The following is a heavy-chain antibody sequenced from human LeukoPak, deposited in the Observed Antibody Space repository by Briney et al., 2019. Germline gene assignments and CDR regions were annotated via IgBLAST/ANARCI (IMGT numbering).Heavy chain of an antibody. J-gene: IGHJ4*02. Sequence: GASVKVSCKASGYTFTSYDINWVRQATGQGLEWMGWMNPNSGNTGYAQKFQGRVTMTRNTSISTAYMELSSLRSEDTAVYYCARGQCSGGSCYSSPIGYWGQGTLVTVSS. D-gene: IGHD2-15*01. CDR3: ARGQCSGGSCYSSPIGY. CDR2: MNPNSGNT. CDR1: GYTFTSYD. V-gene: IGHV1-8*01.